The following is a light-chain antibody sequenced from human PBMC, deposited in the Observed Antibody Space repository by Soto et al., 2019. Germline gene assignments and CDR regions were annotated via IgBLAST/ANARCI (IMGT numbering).Light chain of an antibody. V-gene: IGKV1-5*03. Sequence: DIQMTQSPSTLSASVGDRVTITCRASQSISSWLAWYQQKPGRAPKLLIYKASSLETGVPSRFSGSGSGTDFTLSISSLQPDDFASYYCQQYGSSAPWTFGQGTTVEIK. J-gene: IGKJ1*01. CDR3: QQYGSSAPWT. CDR1: QSISSW. CDR2: KAS.